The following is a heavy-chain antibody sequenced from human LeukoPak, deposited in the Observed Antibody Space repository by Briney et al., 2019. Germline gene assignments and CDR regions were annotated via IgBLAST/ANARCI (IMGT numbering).Heavy chain of an antibody. J-gene: IGHJ4*02. Sequence: PGGSLRLSCAASGFTFSSYWMHWVRQAPGKGLEWIGSIYYSGSTYYNPSLKSRVTISVDTSKNQFSLKLSSVTAADTAVYYCARHRRIQLWLGYYFDYWGQGTLVTVSS. V-gene: IGHV4-39*01. CDR3: ARHRRIQLWLGYYFDY. D-gene: IGHD5-18*01. CDR1: GFTFSSYW. CDR2: IYYSGST.